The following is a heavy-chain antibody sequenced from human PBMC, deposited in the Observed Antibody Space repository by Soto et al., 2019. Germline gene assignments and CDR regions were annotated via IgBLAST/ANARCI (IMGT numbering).Heavy chain of an antibody. V-gene: IGHV4-59*01. CDR2: IYYSGST. CDR1: GGSISSYY. CDR3: ARVELRAVAGRLAVWFDP. J-gene: IGHJ5*02. D-gene: IGHD6-19*01. Sequence: QVQLQESGPGLVKPSETLSLTCTVSGGSISSYYWSWIRQPPGKGLEWIGYIYYSGSTNYNPSLKSRVTISVDTSKNQFSLKLSSVTAADTAVYYCARVELRAVAGRLAVWFDPWGQGTLVTVSS.